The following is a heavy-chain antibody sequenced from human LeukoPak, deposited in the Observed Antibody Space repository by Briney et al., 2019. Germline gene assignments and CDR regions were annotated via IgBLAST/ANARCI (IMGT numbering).Heavy chain of an antibody. CDR1: GGTFSSYA. CDR2: IIPIFGTA. V-gene: IGHV1-69*05. J-gene: IGHJ3*02. D-gene: IGHD7-27*01. Sequence: SVKVSCKASGGTFSSYAISWLRQAPGQGLEWMGRIIPIFGTANYAQKFQGRVTITTDESTSTAYMELSSLRSEDTAVYYCARGKNWVDAFDIWGQGTMVTVSS. CDR3: ARGKNWVDAFDI.